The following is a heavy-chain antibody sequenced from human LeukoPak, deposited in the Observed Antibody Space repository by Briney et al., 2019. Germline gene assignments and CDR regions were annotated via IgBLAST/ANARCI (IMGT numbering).Heavy chain of an antibody. CDR3: ARWSSGDYYYVDY. CDR2: MYSSGST. J-gene: IGHJ4*02. CDR1: GGSISSYY. D-gene: IGHD3-22*01. V-gene: IGHV4-4*07. Sequence: PSETLSLTCTVSGGSISSYYWSWIRQPAGKGLEWIGRMYSSGSTKYNPSLKSRVTMSVDTSKNQISLKLTSVTAADTAIYYCARWSSGDYYYVDYWGQGTLVTVSS.